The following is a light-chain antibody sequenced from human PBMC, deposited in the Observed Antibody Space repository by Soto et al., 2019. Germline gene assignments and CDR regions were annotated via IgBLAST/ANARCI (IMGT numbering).Light chain of an antibody. J-gene: IGKJ2*03. Sequence: ELVLTQSPGTLSLSPGDRVTLSFRASQSVSSNYLAWYQQKPGQAPRLLIYATSARATGIPDRFSGSGSGTDFALTISRLEPEDIAMYYCQQYGDYNSPRYSFGQETWLEI. CDR1: QSVSSNY. CDR3: QQYGDYNSPRYS. V-gene: IGKV3-20*01. CDR2: ATS.